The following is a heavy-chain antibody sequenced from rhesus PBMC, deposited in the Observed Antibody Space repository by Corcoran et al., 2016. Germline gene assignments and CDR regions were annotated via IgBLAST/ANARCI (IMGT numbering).Heavy chain of an antibody. CDR2: IKRKADGETA. Sequence: EVQLVESGAGLVQPGGSLRLSCAASGFTFSNSWMSWVRQAPGKGLEWVARIKRKADGETADYAASLKGRFTISRDDSKNTLYLQMNSLKTEDTAVYYCTTDRVVNSYSYGFGAFDFWGQGLRVTVSS. CDR3: TTDRVVNSYSYGFGAFDF. D-gene: IGHD5-36*02. J-gene: IGHJ3*01. V-gene: IGHV3-30*02. CDR1: GFTFSNSW.